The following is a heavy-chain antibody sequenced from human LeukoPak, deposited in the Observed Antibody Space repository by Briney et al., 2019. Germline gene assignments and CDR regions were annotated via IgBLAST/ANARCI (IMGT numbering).Heavy chain of an antibody. V-gene: IGHV3-11*01. CDR1: GFTFSEYY. CDR2: ISSSGTTI. CDR3: ARGGGNSGWRAFDI. D-gene: IGHD6-19*01. J-gene: IGHJ3*02. Sequence: GGSLRLSCAASGFTFSEYYMTWIRQAPGKGLEWVSYISSSGTTIYYADSVKGRFTISRDNAKNSVYLQMNSLRAEDTAVYYCARGGGNSGWRAFDIWGQGTMVTVSS.